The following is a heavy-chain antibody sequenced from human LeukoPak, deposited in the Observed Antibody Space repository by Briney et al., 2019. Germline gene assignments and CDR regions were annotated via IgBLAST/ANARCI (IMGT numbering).Heavy chain of an antibody. J-gene: IGHJ4*02. V-gene: IGHV3-48*04. Sequence: GGSLRLSCAASGFTFSSYSMNWVRQAPGKGLEWVSYISSSSSTIYYADSVEGRFTISRDNAKNSLYLQMNSLRAEDTAVYYCAREDSSGWYGDYFDYWGQGTLVTVSS. CDR2: ISSSSSTI. CDR1: GFTFSSYS. D-gene: IGHD6-19*01. CDR3: AREDSSGWYGDYFDY.